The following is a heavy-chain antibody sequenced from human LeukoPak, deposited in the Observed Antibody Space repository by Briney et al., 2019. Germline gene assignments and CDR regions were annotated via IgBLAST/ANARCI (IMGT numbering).Heavy chain of an antibody. Sequence: SETLSLTCAVYGGSFSGYYWSWIRQPPGKGLEWIGEINHSGSTNYNPSLKSRVTISVDTSKNQFSLKLSSVTAADTAVYYCARQGGATTIDYWGQGTLVTVSS. CDR3: ARQGGATTIDY. CDR2: INHSGST. J-gene: IGHJ4*02. CDR1: GGSFSGYY. D-gene: IGHD1-26*01. V-gene: IGHV4-34*01.